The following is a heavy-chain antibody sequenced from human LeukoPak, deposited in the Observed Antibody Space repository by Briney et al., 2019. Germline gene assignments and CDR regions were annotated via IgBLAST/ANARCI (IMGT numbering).Heavy chain of an antibody. J-gene: IGHJ4*02. D-gene: IGHD3-22*01. CDR2: IYYSGST. Sequence: SETLSLTCTVSGGSISSYYRSWIRQPPGKGLEWIAYIYYSGSTKYNPSLNSRVTISVDTSKNQFSLKLSSVTAADTAVYYCARVNYDSSGYPFDYWGQGTLVTVSS. CDR3: ARVNYDSSGYPFDY. V-gene: IGHV4-59*01. CDR1: GGSISSYY.